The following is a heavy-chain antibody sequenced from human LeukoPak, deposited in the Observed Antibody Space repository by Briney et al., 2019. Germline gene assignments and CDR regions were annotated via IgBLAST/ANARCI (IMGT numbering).Heavy chain of an antibody. D-gene: IGHD6-19*01. CDR3: ARVRWVAVAGSYYFDY. CDR2: IKQDGSKK. J-gene: IGHJ4*02. Sequence: GGSLRLSCAASGFTFSSYWMSWVRQAPGKGLEWVANIKQDGSKKYNVDSLKGRFTISRDNAKNSLYLQMNSLRAEDTAVYYCARVRWVAVAGSYYFDYWGQGTLVTVSS. CDR1: GFTFSSYW. V-gene: IGHV3-7*01.